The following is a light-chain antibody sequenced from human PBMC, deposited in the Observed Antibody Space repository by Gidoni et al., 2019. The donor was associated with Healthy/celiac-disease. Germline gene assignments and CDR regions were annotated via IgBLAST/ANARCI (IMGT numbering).Light chain of an antibody. J-gene: IGKJ1*01. CDR3: QKSNSTPWT. CDR1: QGISNY. CDR2: AAS. Sequence: IQMTQSLSSLSAPVEDRDTITCRASQGISNYFAWDQQKPGTGPKLLIYAASTLQSGVPSRFSGSGSGTEFKLTISSRQPEEVATYYCQKSNSTPWTFGQGTKVEIK. V-gene: IGKV1-27*01.